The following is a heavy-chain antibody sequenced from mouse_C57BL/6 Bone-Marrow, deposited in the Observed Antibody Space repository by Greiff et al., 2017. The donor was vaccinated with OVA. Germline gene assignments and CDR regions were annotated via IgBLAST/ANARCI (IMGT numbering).Heavy chain of an antibody. Sequence: EVKLVESVAELVRPGASVKLSCTASGFNIKNTYMHWVKQRPEQGLEWIGRIDPANGNTKYAPKFQGKATITADTSSNTAYLQLSSLTSEDTAIDYCARPDYYGRHWYFDVWGTGTTVTVSA. CDR1: GFNIKNTY. J-gene: IGHJ1*03. D-gene: IGHD1-1*01. CDR2: IDPANGNT. V-gene: IGHV14-3*01. CDR3: ARPDYYGRHWYFDV.